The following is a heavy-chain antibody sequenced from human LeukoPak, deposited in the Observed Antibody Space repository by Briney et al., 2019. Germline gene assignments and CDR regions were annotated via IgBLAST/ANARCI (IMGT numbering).Heavy chain of an antibody. CDR1: GGSISSYY. CDR3: ARGNIVVVTAIPYYYYYMDV. J-gene: IGHJ6*03. V-gene: IGHV4-59*01. D-gene: IGHD2-21*02. CDR2: IYYSGNT. Sequence: SETLSLTCTVSGGSISSYYWSWIRQPPGKGLEWIGYIYYSGNTHYNPSLKSRVTISVDMSKKQLSLKLTSVTAADTAVYYCARGNIVVVTAIPYYYYYMDVWGKGTTVTVSS.